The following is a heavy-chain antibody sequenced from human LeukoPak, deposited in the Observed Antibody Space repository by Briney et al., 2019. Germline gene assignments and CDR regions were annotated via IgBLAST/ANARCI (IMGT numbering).Heavy chain of an antibody. D-gene: IGHD3-10*01. J-gene: IGHJ4*02. CDR3: ASSWFGEVPHPNY. CDR1: GFTFSSYW. V-gene: IGHV3-7*01. CDR2: IKQDGREK. Sequence: GGSLRLSCTVSGFTFSSYWMNWVRQAPEKGLEWVANIKQDGREKYYVESVKGRFTISRDNAKNSLYLQMNSLRAEDTALYYCASSWFGEVPHPNYWGQGTLVTVSS.